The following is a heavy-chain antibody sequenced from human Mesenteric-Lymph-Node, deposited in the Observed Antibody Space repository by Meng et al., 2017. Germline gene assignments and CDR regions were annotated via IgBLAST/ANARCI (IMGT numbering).Heavy chain of an antibody. CDR1: GFTFSSYS. Sequence: EVQLVESGGGLVKPGGSLRLSCAASGFTFSSYSRNWVRQAPGKGLEWVSSISSSSSYIYYADSVKGRFTISRDNAKNSLYLQMNSLRAEDTALYYCARDPGGEAAIGLWGRGTLVTVSS. D-gene: IGHD2-2*01. CDR3: ARDPGGEAAIGL. CDR2: ISSSSSYI. V-gene: IGHV3-21*01. J-gene: IGHJ2*01.